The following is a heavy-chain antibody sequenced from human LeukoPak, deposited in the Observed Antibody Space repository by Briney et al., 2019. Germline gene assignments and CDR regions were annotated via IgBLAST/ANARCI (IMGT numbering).Heavy chain of an antibody. J-gene: IGHJ3*02. CDR3: ARVGGKKHYYGSSGYNAFDI. Sequence: SETLSLTCAVYGGSFSGYYWSWIRQPPGKGLEWIGEINHSGSTNYNPSLKSRVTISVDTSKNQFSLKLSSVTAADTAVYYCARVGGKKHYYGSSGYNAFDIWGQGTMVTVSS. CDR2: INHSGST. CDR1: GGSFSGYY. D-gene: IGHD3-22*01. V-gene: IGHV4-34*01.